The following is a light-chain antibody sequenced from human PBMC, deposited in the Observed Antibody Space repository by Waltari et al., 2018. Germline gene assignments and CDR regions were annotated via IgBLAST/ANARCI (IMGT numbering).Light chain of an antibody. J-gene: IGLJ2*01. CDR3: CSYAGSNTCVL. V-gene: IGLV2-23*02. CDR2: EVN. Sequence: QSALTQPASVSGSPGQSPPISCTGTSSDVGFYNLVSWYQQHPGKAPKRILFEVNKRPSGISMRFSASKSGNPASLTIAALQAEDEADYYCCSYAGSNTCVLVGGGTTLAVL. CDR1: SSDVGFYNL.